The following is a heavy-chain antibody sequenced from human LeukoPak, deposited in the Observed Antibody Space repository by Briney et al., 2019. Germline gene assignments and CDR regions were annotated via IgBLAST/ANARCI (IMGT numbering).Heavy chain of an antibody. Sequence: GGSLRLSCAASGFTFSSYAMSWVRKAPGKGLEWVSAISGSGGSTYYADSVKGRFTISRDNSKNTLYLQMNSLRAEDTAVYYCAKDNYSRGYFDYWGQGTLVSVFS. CDR1: GFTFSSYA. D-gene: IGHD2-15*01. CDR2: ISGSGGST. J-gene: IGHJ4*02. CDR3: AKDNYSRGYFDY. V-gene: IGHV3-23*01.